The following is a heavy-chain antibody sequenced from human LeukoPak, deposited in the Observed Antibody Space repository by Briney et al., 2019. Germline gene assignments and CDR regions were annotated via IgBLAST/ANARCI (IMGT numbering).Heavy chain of an antibody. D-gene: IGHD3-22*01. CDR1: GGTFSSYA. J-gene: IGHJ3*02. Sequence: GASVKVSCKASGGTFSSYAISWVRQAPGRGLEWIGGIIPIFGTANYAQKFQGRVTITADESTSTAYMELSSLRSEDTAVYYCARVYDSSGYYRAAGAFDIWGQGTMVTVSS. CDR3: ARVYDSSGYYRAAGAFDI. CDR2: IIPIFGTA. V-gene: IGHV1-69*13.